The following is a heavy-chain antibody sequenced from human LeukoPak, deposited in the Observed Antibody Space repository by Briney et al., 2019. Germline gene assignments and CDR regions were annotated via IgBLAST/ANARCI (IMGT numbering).Heavy chain of an antibody. CDR1: GGTFSSYA. D-gene: IGHD4-17*01. CDR2: IIPISGTA. V-gene: IGHV1-69*13. CDR3: ARSADYGDTLSSYWYFDL. J-gene: IGHJ2*01. Sequence: ASVKVSCKASGGTFSSYAISWVRQAPGQGLEWMGGIIPISGTANYAQKFQGRVTITADESTSTAYMELSSLRSEDTAVYYCARSADYGDTLSSYWYFDLWGRGTLVTVPS.